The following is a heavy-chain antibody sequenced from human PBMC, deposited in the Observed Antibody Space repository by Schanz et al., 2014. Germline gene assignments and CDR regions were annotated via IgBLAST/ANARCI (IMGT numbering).Heavy chain of an antibody. V-gene: IGHV3-48*01. CDR2: IATSSSTR. CDR3: ARDRGYCSGGSCLTFDY. CDR1: GFDFNSYS. Sequence: EVRLVESGGGLVQPGGSLRLSCEASGFDFNSYSMNWVRQVPGKGLEWLSYIATSSSTRHYADSVKGRVTISRDNAKNTLYLQMNTLRAEDTAVYYCARDRGYCSGGSCLTFDYWGQGTLXTVSS. J-gene: IGHJ4*02. D-gene: IGHD2-15*01.